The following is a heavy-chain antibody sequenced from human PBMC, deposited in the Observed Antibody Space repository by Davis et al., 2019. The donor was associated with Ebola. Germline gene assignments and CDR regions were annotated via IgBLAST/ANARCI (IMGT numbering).Heavy chain of an antibody. CDR1: GGTFSSYA. V-gene: IGHV3-21*01. CDR2: ISSSSSYI. Sequence: WGSLCLSCAASGGTFSSYAMSWVRQAPGKGLEWVSYISSSSSYIYYADSVKGRFTVSRDNAKNSLSLQMNSLRAEDTAVYYCAGGESGWDASDIWGRGTMVTVSS. CDR3: AGGESGWDASDI. J-gene: IGHJ3*02. D-gene: IGHD6-19*01.